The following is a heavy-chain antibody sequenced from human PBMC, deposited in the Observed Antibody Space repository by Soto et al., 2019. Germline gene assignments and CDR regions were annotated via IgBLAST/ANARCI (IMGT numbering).Heavy chain of an antibody. V-gene: IGHV1-18*01. CDR1: GDTFTSYD. CDR2: ISAYNGNT. CDR3: ARDAAVGLFDY. D-gene: IGHD1-26*01. J-gene: IGHJ4*02. Sequence: ASVKVSCKASGDTFTSYDINWVRQATGQGLEWMGWISAYNGNTKYEQKLQGRVTMTTDTSTSTAYMELRSLRSDDTAVYYCARDAAVGLFDYWGQGTLVTVSS.